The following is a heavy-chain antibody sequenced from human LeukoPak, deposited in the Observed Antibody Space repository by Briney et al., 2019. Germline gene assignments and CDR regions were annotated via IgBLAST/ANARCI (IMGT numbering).Heavy chain of an antibody. Sequence: PGGSLRLSCAASGFTFSSYWMTRVRQAPGKGLEWVANIKEDGSDKYYVESVRGRYTISRDNAKNSLYLQMNSLRAEDTALFYCARYGDDDTPGLNWGQETLVTVSS. CDR1: GFTFSSYW. J-gene: IGHJ4*02. D-gene: IGHD4-17*01. CDR3: ARYGDDDTPGLN. V-gene: IGHV3-7*04. CDR2: IKEDGSDK.